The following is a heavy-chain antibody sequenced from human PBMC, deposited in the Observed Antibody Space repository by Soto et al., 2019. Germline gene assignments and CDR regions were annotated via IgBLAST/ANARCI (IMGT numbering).Heavy chain of an antibody. CDR2: IYYSGST. Sequence: PSETLSLTCTVSGGSISSYYWSWIRQPPGKGLEWIGYIYYSGSTNYNPSLKSRVTISVDTSKNQFSLKLSSVTAADTAVYYCARSEGGGVDYWGEGTLVTVSS. CDR1: GGSISSYY. J-gene: IGHJ4*02. D-gene: IGHD3-10*01. CDR3: ARSEGGGVDY. V-gene: IGHV4-59*08.